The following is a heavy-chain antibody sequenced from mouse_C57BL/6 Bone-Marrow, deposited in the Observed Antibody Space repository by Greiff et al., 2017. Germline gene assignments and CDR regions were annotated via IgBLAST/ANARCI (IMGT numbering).Heavy chain of an antibody. CDR2: IDPNSGGT. D-gene: IGHD1-1*01. Sequence: QVQLQQPGAELVKPGASVKLSCKASGYTFTSYWMHWVKQRPGRGLEWIGRIDPNSGGTKYNEKFKSKATLTVDKPSSTAYMQLSSLTSEDSAVYYCARSFPLFYYYGRGFAYWGQGTLVTVSA. CDR1: GYTFTSYW. J-gene: IGHJ3*01. CDR3: ARSFPLFYYYGRGFAY. V-gene: IGHV1-72*01.